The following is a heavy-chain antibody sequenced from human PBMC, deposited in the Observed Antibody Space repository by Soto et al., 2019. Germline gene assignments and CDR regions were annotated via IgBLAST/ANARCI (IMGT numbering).Heavy chain of an antibody. CDR2: IWYDGSNK. Sequence: QVQLVESGGGVVQPGRSLRLSCAASGFTFSSYGMHWVRQAPGKGLEWVAVIWYDGSNKYYADSVKGRFTISRDNSKNTLYLQMNSLRAEDTAVYYCARGGNDDNGDPRRHGMDVWGQGTTVTVSS. CDR1: GFTFSSYG. V-gene: IGHV3-33*01. J-gene: IGHJ6*02. CDR3: ARGGNDDNGDPRRHGMDV. D-gene: IGHD1-1*01.